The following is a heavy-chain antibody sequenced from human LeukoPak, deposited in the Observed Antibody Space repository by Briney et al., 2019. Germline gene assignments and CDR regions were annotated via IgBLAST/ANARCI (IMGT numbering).Heavy chain of an antibody. CDR2: IYYSGTT. J-gene: IGHJ4*02. CDR3: ARVITMVRGVIIKLFDY. D-gene: IGHD3-10*01. Sequence: PSQTLSLTCTVSGGSTSSGDYFWSWIRQPPGKGLEWIGYIYYSGTTYYNPSLKSRVTISVDTSKNQFSLKLSSVTAADTAVYYCARVITMVRGVIIKLFDYWGQGTLVTVSS. CDR1: GGSTSSGDYF. V-gene: IGHV4-30-4*01.